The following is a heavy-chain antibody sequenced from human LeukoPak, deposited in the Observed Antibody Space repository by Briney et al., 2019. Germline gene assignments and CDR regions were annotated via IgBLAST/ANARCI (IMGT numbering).Heavy chain of an antibody. D-gene: IGHD2-2*01. V-gene: IGHV1-3*01. Sequence: GASVKVFCKASGHTSTTYAIHWVRQAPGQGLEWMGWINAGNGNIKYSQKLQGRVTIIGDTSASTAYMELSSLRSEDTAVYYCARGYCSSTSCYMDVWGQGTTVT. CDR1: GHTSTTYA. CDR3: ARGYCSSTSCYMDV. CDR2: INAGNGNI. J-gene: IGHJ6*02.